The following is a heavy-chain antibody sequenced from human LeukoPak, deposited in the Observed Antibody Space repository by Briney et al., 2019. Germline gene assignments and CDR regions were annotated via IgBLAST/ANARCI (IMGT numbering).Heavy chain of an antibody. D-gene: IGHD2-2*01. CDR3: ARGVRTPYQLLSLRSSYQKYYFDY. CDR1: GYTFTSYD. J-gene: IGHJ4*02. CDR2: MNPNSGNT. V-gene: IGHV1-8*01. Sequence: VASVKVSCKASGYTFTSYDINWVRQATGQGLEWMGWMNPNSGNTGYAQKFQGRVTMTRNTSISTAYMELSSLRSEDTAVYYCARGVRTPYQLLSLRSSYQKYYFDYWGQGTLVTVSS.